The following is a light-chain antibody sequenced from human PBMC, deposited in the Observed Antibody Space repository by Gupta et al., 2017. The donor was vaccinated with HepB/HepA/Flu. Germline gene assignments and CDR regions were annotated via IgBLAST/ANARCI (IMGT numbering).Light chain of an antibody. CDR2: KDS. V-gene: IGLV3-25*03. CDR3: QSADSSGTIGV. Sequence: SYELTQPPSVSVSPGQTARITCSGDALPKQYAYWYQQKPGQAPVLVIYKDSERPSGIPERFSGSSSGTTVTLTIXGXQAEDEXDYYCQSADSSGTIGVFGGGTKLTVL. J-gene: IGLJ3*02. CDR1: ALPKQY.